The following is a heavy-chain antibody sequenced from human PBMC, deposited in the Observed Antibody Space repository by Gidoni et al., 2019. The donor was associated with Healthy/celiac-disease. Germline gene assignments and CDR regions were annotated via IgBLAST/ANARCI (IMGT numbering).Heavy chain of an antibody. Sequence: QVQLVQSGAEVKKPGSSVTVSCKASGGTFSSYAISWVRQAPGQGLEWMGGIIPIFGTANYAQKFQGRVTITADKSTSTAYMELSSLRSEDTAVYYCARAGDYYDSSGYLYYFDYWGQGTLVTVSS. J-gene: IGHJ4*02. D-gene: IGHD3-22*01. CDR2: IIPIFGTA. CDR1: GGTFSSYA. CDR3: ARAGDYYDSSGYLYYFDY. V-gene: IGHV1-69*06.